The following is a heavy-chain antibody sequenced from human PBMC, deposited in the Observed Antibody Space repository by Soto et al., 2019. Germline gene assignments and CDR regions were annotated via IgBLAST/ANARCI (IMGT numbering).Heavy chain of an antibody. Sequence: ASVKVSCKASGYTFTGYYMHWVRQAPGQGLEWMGWINPNSGGTNYAQKFQGRVTMTRDTSISTAYMELSRLRSDDTAVYYCAKDRGGFNYYYYGMDVWGQGTTVTV. V-gene: IGHV1-2*02. CDR2: INPNSGGT. CDR3: AKDRGGFNYYYYGMDV. J-gene: IGHJ6*02. CDR1: GYTFTGYY. D-gene: IGHD3-10*01.